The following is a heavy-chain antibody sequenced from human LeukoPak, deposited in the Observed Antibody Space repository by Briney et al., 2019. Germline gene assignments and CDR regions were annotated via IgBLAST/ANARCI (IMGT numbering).Heavy chain of an antibody. CDR1: GFTFSSYA. V-gene: IGHV3-23*01. CDR3: AEGDFHRRSSGYYVGWNY. J-gene: IGHJ4*02. CDR2: ISGSGGST. Sequence: RSGGSLRLSCAASGFTFSSYAMSWVRQAPGKGLEWVSAISGSGGSTYYADSVKGRFTISRDNSKNTLYLQMNSLRAEDTAVYYCAEGDFHRRSSGYYVGWNYWGQGTLVTVSS. D-gene: IGHD3-22*01.